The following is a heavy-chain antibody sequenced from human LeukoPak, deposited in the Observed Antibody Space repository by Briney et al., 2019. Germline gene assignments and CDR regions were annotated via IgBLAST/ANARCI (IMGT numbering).Heavy chain of an antibody. CDR1: GFTFSSYG. D-gene: IGHD4-17*01. CDR3: AKDGLRVSVTSPIDY. CDR2: IRYDGSNK. Sequence: PGGSLRLSCAASGFTFSSYGMHWVRQAPGKGLEWVTFIRYDGSNKYYADSVKGRFTISRDNSKNTLYLQMNSLRAEDTAVYYCAKDGLRVSVTSPIDYWGQGTLVTVSS. J-gene: IGHJ4*02. V-gene: IGHV3-30*02.